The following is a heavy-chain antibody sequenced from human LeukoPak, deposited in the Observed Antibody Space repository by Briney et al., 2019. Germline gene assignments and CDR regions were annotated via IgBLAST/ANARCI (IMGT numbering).Heavy chain of an antibody. Sequence: SETLSLTCAVYGGSISSSSYYWGWNRQPPGKGLEWIGSIYYSGSTNYNPSLKSRVTMSVDTSKNQFSLKLSSVTAADTAVYYCARISGSPPIWGQGTLVTVSS. CDR3: ARISGSPPI. CDR2: IYYSGST. CDR1: GGSISSSSYY. D-gene: IGHD3-10*01. V-gene: IGHV4-39*07. J-gene: IGHJ4*02.